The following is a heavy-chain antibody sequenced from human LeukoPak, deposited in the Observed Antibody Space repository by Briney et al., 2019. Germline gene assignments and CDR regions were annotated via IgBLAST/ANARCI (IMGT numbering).Heavy chain of an antibody. Sequence: PGGSLRLSCAVSGFTFNNYWMNWVRQAPGKGLEWVASIRQDGNEKSYVDSLKGRFTISRDNAKNSLYLKMSSLRAEDTAVYYCARDGTAPGLYFDLWGQGTLVTVSS. CDR2: IRQDGNEK. D-gene: IGHD6-13*01. CDR1: GFTFNNYW. V-gene: IGHV3-7*01. J-gene: IGHJ4*01. CDR3: ARDGTAPGLYFDL.